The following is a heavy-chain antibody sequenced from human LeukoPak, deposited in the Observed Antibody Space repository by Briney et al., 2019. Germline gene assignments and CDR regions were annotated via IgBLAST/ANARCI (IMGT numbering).Heavy chain of an antibody. D-gene: IGHD1-14*01. Sequence: ASVKVSCKASGGTFSSYAISWVRRAPGQGLEWMGRIIPIFGTANYAQKFQGRVTITTDESTSTAYMELSSLRSEDTAVYYCASQGSPESYYFDYWGQGTLVTVSS. CDR3: ASQGSPESYYFDY. J-gene: IGHJ4*02. CDR2: IIPIFGTA. CDR1: GGTFSSYA. V-gene: IGHV1-69*05.